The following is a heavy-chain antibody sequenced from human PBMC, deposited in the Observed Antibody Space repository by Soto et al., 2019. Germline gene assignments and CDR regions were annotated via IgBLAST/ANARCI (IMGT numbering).Heavy chain of an antibody. V-gene: IGHV1-24*01. CDR3: ATAPPDYGDYGGYYYYYYMDV. D-gene: IGHD4-17*01. CDR1: GYTLTELS. CDR2: FDPEDGET. J-gene: IGHJ6*03. Sequence: ASVKVSCKVSGYTLTELSMHWVRQAPGKGLEWMGGFDPEDGETIYAQKFQGRVTMTEDTSTDTAYMELSSLRSEDTAVYYCATAPPDYGDYGGYYYYYYMDVWGKGTTVTVSS.